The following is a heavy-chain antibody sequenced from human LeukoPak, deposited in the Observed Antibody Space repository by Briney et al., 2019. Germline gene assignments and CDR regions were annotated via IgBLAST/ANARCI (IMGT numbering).Heavy chain of an antibody. CDR2: IRTKAYGGTT. V-gene: IGHV3-49*04. CDR3: HRGYYCGGECYFAFDY. J-gene: IGHJ4*02. CDR1: GLTFGDYA. Sequence: SLRLSCTASGLTFGDYAINWVRHAPGKGLEWVGFIRTKAYGGTTEYAAPVKARFTISRDDSKSIAYLQMNSLKTEDTAVYYCHRGYYCGGECYFAFDYWGQGTLVTVSS. D-gene: IGHD2-21*01.